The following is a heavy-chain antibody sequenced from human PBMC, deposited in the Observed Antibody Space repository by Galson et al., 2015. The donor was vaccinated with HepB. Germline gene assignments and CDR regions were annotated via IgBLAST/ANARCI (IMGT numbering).Heavy chain of an antibody. CDR1: GYTFTTYF. V-gene: IGHV1-18*01. D-gene: IGHD6-19*01. CDR3: ARGLSVVSGPSGWYGGWFDP. Sequence: SVKVSCKASGYTFTTYFINWVRQAPGQGLQWMGRVSTYNGDTQYAQDLQDRVTMTTDTSTSTAYLELGSLRSDDTAVYYCARGLSVVSGPSGWYGGWFDPWGQGTLVTVSS. CDR2: VSTYNGDT. J-gene: IGHJ5*02.